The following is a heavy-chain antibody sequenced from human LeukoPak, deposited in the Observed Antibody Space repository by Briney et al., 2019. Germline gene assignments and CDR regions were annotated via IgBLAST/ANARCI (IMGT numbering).Heavy chain of an antibody. D-gene: IGHD5-18*01. CDR2: MNPNSGNT. J-gene: IGHJ3*02. Sequence: GASVKVSCKASGYTFTSYVINWVRQATGQGLEWMGWMNPNSGNTGYAQKFQGRVTMTRNTSISTAYMELSSLRSEDTAVYYCARGSGYSYGYDAFGIWGQGTVVTVSS. V-gene: IGHV1-8*01. CDR3: ARGSGYSYGYDAFGI. CDR1: GYTFTSYV.